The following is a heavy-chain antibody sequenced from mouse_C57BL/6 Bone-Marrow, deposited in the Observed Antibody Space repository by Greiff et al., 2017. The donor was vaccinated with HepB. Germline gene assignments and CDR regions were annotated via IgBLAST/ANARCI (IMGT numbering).Heavy chain of an antibody. CDR1: EYAFPSHD. D-gene: IGHD3-3*01. CDR2: INSDGGST. J-gene: IGHJ2*01. V-gene: IGHV5-2*01. Sequence: EVQGVQSGGGLVQPGASLKLSCESYEYAFPSHDMSWVRKTPEKRLELVAAINSDGGSTYYPDTIERRFIISRDKTMKTLYLQMSSLRSEDTALYYCARHRGFDYWGQGTTLTVSS. CDR3: ARHRGFDY.